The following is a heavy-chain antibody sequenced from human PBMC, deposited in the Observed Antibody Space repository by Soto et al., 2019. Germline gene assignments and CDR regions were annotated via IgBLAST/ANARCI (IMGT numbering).Heavy chain of an antibody. CDR3: ARHPFYGTGSWFGA. V-gene: IGHV6-1*01. D-gene: IGHD4-17*01. J-gene: IGHJ5*02. Sequence: SQTLSLTCAISGDSVSSNSAAWNWIRQSPSRGLEWLGRTYYRSKGYNDYAVSVKSRITIHPDTSKNQFSLQLNSVTPEDTGVHYFARHPFYGTGSWFGARGQGALVTLS. CDR1: GDSVSSNSAA. CDR2: TYYRSKGYN.